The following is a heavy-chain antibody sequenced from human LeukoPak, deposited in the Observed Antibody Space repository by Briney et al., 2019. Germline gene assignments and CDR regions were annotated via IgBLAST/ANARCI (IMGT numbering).Heavy chain of an antibody. V-gene: IGHV7-4-1*02. CDR2: IKTNTGNP. D-gene: IGHD3-22*01. CDR3: ARDYYYESRDHYGAYAFDI. Sequence: ASVKVSCKASGYSFTDYAMIWVRQAPGQGLECLGWIKTNTGNPTYAPGIPGRFVFSLDSSVSRAYLQISSLQAEDTAIYYCARDYYYESRDHYGAYAFDIWGQGTTVTVSS. CDR1: GYSFTDYA. J-gene: IGHJ3*02.